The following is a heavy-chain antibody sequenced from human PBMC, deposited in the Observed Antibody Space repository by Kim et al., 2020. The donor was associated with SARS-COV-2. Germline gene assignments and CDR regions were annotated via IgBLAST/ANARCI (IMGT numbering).Heavy chain of an antibody. J-gene: IGHJ4*02. D-gene: IGHD3-22*01. Sequence: YGDFVMGRFAISRDNAKNSLFLQMNSLTAEDTALYYCVRDLGSSGYYGFDYWGLGTLVTVSS. V-gene: IGHV3-20*03. CDR3: VRDLGSSGYYGFDY.